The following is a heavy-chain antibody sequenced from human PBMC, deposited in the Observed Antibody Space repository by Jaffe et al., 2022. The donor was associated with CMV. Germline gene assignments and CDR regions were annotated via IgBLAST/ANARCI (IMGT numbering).Heavy chain of an antibody. CDR1: GDSSGPYW. Sequence: EVQLVQSGAEVKKPGESLRISCKGSGDSSGPYWISWVRQLPGKGLEWMGRIDPRDSYTNYSPSFQGHVTISVDKSMTTAYLQWSSLKASDTAMYFCARTNGYNYLFVYWGQGTLVTVSS. CDR3: ARTNGYNYLFVY. D-gene: IGHD5-12*01. CDR2: IDPRDSYT. J-gene: IGHJ4*02. V-gene: IGHV5-10-1*03.